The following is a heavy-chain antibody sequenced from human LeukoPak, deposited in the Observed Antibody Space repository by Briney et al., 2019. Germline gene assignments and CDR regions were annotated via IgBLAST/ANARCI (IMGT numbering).Heavy chain of an antibody. V-gene: IGHV1-46*01. Sequence: EASVKVSCKASGYSFTSHYMHWVRQAPGQGLEWMGIINPSGGTTSYAQKFQGRVTMTRDMSTSTVYMELSSLRSEDTAVYYCARDAMATSGRNVFAYWGQGTLVTVSS. CDR2: INPSGGTT. CDR3: ARDAMATSGRNVFAY. CDR1: GYSFTSHY. J-gene: IGHJ4*02. D-gene: IGHD2-15*01.